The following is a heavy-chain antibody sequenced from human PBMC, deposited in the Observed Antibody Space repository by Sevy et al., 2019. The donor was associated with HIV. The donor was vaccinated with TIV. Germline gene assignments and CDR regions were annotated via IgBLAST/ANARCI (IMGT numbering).Heavy chain of an antibody. CDR3: TRSTTTIY. V-gene: IGHV3-49*04. D-gene: IGHD1-1*01. Sequence: GGCLRLSCRTSGFIFRDYGVSWVRQAPGRGLEWLGFIRNKAYNGTTDYAASVKGRFTISRDDSKSVAFLHMASLRTEDTGIYFCTRSTTTIYWGRGTLVTVSS. J-gene: IGHJ4*02. CDR1: GFIFRDYG. CDR2: IRNKAYNGTT.